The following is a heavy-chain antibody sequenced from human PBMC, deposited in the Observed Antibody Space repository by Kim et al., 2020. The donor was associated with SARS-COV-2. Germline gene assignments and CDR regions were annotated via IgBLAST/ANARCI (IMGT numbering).Heavy chain of an antibody. CDR3: ARTLTGTTESFEY. CDR2: Q. Sequence: QYSVDSVRSRYTISRDGANMYLQMNSLSAEDTAVYYCARTLTGTTESFEYWGRGTLVTVSS. V-gene: IGHV3-7*03. D-gene: IGHD3-9*01. J-gene: IGHJ1*01.